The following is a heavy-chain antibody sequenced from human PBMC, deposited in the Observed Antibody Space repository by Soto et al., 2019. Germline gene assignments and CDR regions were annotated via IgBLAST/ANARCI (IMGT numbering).Heavy chain of an antibody. Sequence: QVQLVESGGGVVQPGRSLRLSCAASGFTFSSYAMHWVRQAPGKGLEWVAVISYDGSNKYYADSVKGRFTISRDNSKNTLYLQMNSLRAEDTAVYYGAKEGQWLAYYYYYGMDVWGQGTTVTVSS. J-gene: IGHJ6*02. CDR1: GFTFSSYA. CDR3: AKEGQWLAYYYYYGMDV. CDR2: ISYDGSNK. V-gene: IGHV3-30-3*01. D-gene: IGHD6-19*01.